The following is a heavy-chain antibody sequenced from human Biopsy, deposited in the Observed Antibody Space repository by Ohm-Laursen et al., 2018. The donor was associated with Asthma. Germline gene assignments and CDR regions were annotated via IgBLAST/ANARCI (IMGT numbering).Heavy chain of an antibody. CDR2: LIPVLGTP. D-gene: IGHD4-17*01. CDR1: GYTFINYA. V-gene: IGHV1-69*13. J-gene: IGHJ6*02. Sequence: SVKVSCKASGYTFINYAIHWVRQAPGQGLEWMGGLIPVLGTPDHAQMFEGRVTITADESTSSAYMELSSLRSEDSAVYYCAREVSTVDYGYYYFAMDVWGQGTTVTVSS. CDR3: AREVSTVDYGYYYFAMDV.